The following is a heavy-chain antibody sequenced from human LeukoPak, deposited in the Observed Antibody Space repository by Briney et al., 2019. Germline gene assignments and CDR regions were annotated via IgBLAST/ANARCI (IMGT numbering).Heavy chain of an antibody. CDR2: INHSGST. J-gene: IGHJ6*03. Sequence: SETLSLTCAVYGGSFSGYYWSWIRQPPGKGLEWIGEINHSGSTNYNPSLKSRVTISVDTSKNQFSLKLSSVTAADTAVYYCARGQSYYYYYYYYYMDVWGKGTTVTVSS. D-gene: IGHD3-10*01. CDR3: ARGQSYYYYYYYYYMDV. CDR1: GGSFSGYY. V-gene: IGHV4-34*01.